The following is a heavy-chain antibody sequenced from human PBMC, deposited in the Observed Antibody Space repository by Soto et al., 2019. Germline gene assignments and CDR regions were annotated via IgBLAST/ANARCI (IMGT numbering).Heavy chain of an antibody. J-gene: IGHJ3*02. CDR3: ARAATGWGNAFDI. Sequence: SETLSLTCIVSGGSISSADYYWSWVRQPPGKGLEWIGYIYYSGSTYYNPSLKSRLTISVDTSKNQFSLKLSSVTAADTAVYYCARAATGWGNAFDIWGQGTMVTVS. V-gene: IGHV4-30-4*01. CDR1: GGSISSADYY. CDR2: IYYSGST. D-gene: IGHD2-15*01.